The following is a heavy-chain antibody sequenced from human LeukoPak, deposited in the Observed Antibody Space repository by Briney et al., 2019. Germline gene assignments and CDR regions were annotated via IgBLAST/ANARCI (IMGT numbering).Heavy chain of an antibody. V-gene: IGHV3-30*18. CDR3: AKDQASSGWYYDY. D-gene: IGHD6-19*01. Sequence: GGSLRLSCAGSGFTLSSYGMHWVRQAPGKGLEWVAVISYDGSDKYYADSVKGRFTISRDNSKNTLYLQMNTLRAEDTAVYYCAKDQASSGWYYDYWGQGTLVTVSS. CDR1: GFTLSSYG. CDR2: ISYDGSDK. J-gene: IGHJ4*02.